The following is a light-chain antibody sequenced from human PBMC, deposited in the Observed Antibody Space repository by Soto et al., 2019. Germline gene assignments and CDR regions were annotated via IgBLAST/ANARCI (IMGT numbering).Light chain of an antibody. CDR3: QQYGSPPYT. Sequence: EILLTQSPGTLSLSPGERGTLSCRASQSVRNSYLAWYQQKPGQAPRLLIYGASGRATGIPDRFSGSGSGTEFTLTISRLEPEDFAVYYCQQYGSPPYTFGQGTKVQI. CDR1: QSVRNSY. J-gene: IGKJ2*01. CDR2: GAS. V-gene: IGKV3-20*01.